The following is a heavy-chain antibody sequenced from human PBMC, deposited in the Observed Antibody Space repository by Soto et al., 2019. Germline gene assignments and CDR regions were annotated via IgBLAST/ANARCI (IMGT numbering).Heavy chain of an antibody. D-gene: IGHD4-17*01. CDR2: INHSGST. J-gene: IGHJ6*03. CDR1: GGSFSGYY. V-gene: IGHV4-34*01. Sequence: QVQLQQWGAGLLKPSETLSLTCAVYGGSFSGYYWSWIRQPPGKGLEWIGEINHSGSTNYNPSLKSRVTTSVETSKNKFSLKLSCVTAAAKAVYYCARGCYGDYCKDDYYYYYMDVWGKGTTVTVSS. CDR3: ARGCYGDYCKDDYYYYYMDV.